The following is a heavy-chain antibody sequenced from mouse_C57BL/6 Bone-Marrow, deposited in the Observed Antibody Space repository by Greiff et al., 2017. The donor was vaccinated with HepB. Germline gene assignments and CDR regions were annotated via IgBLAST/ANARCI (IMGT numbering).Heavy chain of an antibody. CDR3: ARWGTTVVATGTYYFDY. CDR1: GYSFTDYN. Sequence: VQLQQSGPALVKPGASVKISCKASGYSFTDYNMNWVKPSNGKGLEWIGVINPNYGTPSYNQKFQGKATLTVDQASSTAYMQLNSLTSEDSAVYYCARWGTTVVATGTYYFDYWGQGTTLTVSS. D-gene: IGHD1-1*01. V-gene: IGHV1-39*01. J-gene: IGHJ2*01. CDR2: INPNYGTP.